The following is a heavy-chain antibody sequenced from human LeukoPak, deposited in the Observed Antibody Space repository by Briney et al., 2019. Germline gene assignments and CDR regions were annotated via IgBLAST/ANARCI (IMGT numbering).Heavy chain of an antibody. J-gene: IGHJ4*02. CDR1: GGSVSSGSYY. V-gene: IGHV4-61*01. Sequence: PSETLSLTCTVSGGSVSSGSYYWRWIRQPPGKGLEWIGYIYYSGSTNYNPSLKSRVTISVDTSKNQFSLKLSSVTAADTAVYYCARLYSSGWYFDYWGQGTLIIVSS. D-gene: IGHD6-19*01. CDR2: IYYSGST. CDR3: ARLYSSGWYFDY.